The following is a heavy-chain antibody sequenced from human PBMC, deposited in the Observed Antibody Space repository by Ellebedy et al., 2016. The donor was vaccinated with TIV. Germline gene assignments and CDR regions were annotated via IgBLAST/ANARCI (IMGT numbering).Heavy chain of an antibody. CDR3: VRDLTNPLKGDY. J-gene: IGHJ4*02. Sequence: AASVKVSCKTSGYTFTNYYIHWVRQAPGQGLEWMAWINPNNGDTAFAQSLQGRVTMTTDTSISTAYMELSSLTSDDTAVYYCVRDLTNPLKGDYWGQGTLVTVSS. CDR1: GYTFTNYY. CDR2: INPNNGDT. D-gene: IGHD1-14*01. V-gene: IGHV1-2*02.